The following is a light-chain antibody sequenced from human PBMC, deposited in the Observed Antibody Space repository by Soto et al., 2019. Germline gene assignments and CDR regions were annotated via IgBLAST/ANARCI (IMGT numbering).Light chain of an antibody. CDR2: ANT. V-gene: IGLV1-40*01. J-gene: IGLJ1*01. Sequence: QSVLTQPPSVSGAPGQRVTISCTGSSSNIGPTYDVHWYQQLPGKAPKLLIYANTNRPSGVPDRFSGSKSGTSASLAITGLQAEDEADYFYQSYDSSLSGYVFGTGTKLTVL. CDR1: SSNIGPTYD. CDR3: QSYDSSLSGYV.